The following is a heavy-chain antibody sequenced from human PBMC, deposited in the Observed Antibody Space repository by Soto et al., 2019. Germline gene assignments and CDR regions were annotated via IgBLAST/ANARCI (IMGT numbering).Heavy chain of an antibody. CDR2: IDWDDDK. Sequence: SGPTLVNPTQTLTLTCTFSGFSLSTSGMCVSRIRQPPGKALEWLARIDWDDDKYYSTSLKTRLTISKDTSKNQVVLTMTNMDPVDTATYYCARILYSYGNYYYYYGMDVWGQGTTVTVSS. V-gene: IGHV2-70*11. D-gene: IGHD5-18*01. CDR3: ARILYSYGNYYYYYGMDV. CDR1: GFSLSTSGMC. J-gene: IGHJ6*02.